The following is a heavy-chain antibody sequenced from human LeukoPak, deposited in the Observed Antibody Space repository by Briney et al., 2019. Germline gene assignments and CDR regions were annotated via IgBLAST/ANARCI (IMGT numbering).Heavy chain of an antibody. CDR1: GYTFTGYY. V-gene: IGHV1-2*02. Sequence: ASVKVSCKASGYTFTGYYMHWVRQAPGQGLEWMGWIYPNSGATKYAQKFQGSVTMTRDTSISTAYMELSRLRSDDTAVYYCGTLLSNGPFDYWGQGSLVTVSS. CDR2: IYPNSGAT. J-gene: IGHJ4*02. CDR3: GTLLSNGPFDY.